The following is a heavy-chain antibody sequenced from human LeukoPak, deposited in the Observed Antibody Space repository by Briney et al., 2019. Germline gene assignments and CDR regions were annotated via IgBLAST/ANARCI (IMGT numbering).Heavy chain of an antibody. V-gene: IGHV4-59*12. J-gene: IGHJ4*02. CDR1: GGSISSYY. CDR3: ARIPDYYGSGSYSPYYFDY. CDR2: IYYSGST. Sequence: SETLSLTCTVSGGSISSYYWSWIRQPPGKGLEWIGYIYYSGSTNYNPSLKSRVTISVDKSKNQFSLKLTSVTAADTAVYYCARIPDYYGSGSYSPYYFDYWGQGTLVTVSS. D-gene: IGHD3-10*01.